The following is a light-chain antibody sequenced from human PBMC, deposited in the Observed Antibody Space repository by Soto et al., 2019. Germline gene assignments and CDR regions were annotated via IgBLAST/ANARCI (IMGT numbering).Light chain of an antibody. J-gene: IGKJ3*01. CDR1: QSVSSY. CDR2: DAS. V-gene: IGKV3-11*01. CDR3: QQRSNWPPLFT. Sequence: EIVLTQSPATLSLSPGERATLSCRASQSVSSYLAWYQQKPGQAPRLLIYDASNMATGIPARFSGSGSGTDFTLTISSLEPEDFAVYYCQQRSNWPPLFTCGPGTKVDIK.